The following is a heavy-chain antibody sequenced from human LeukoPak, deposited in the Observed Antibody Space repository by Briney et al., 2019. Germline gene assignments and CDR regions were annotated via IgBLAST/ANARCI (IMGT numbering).Heavy chain of an antibody. J-gene: IGHJ4*02. CDR2: IGGGGPTT. CDR3: AGGFLGGTDQYFDS. D-gene: IGHD2-15*01. CDR1: GFTFSTYA. Sequence: PGGSLRLSCAASGFTFSTYAMNWVRQAPAKGLEWVSTIGGGGPTTDYADSVKDRFTISRDNSNNTLYLQMNSLRAEDTAVYFCAGGFLGGTDQYFDSWGQGTLVTVSS. V-gene: IGHV3-23*01.